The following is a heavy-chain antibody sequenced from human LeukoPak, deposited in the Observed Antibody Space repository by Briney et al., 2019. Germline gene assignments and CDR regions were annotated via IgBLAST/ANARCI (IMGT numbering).Heavy chain of an antibody. D-gene: IGHD4-17*01. CDR1: GAPLKSHY. Sequence: SETLSLTCSVSGAPLKSHYWTWIRQSPGKGLEWIGHIYFSETTKYNPSLKSRASISADISKNQFSLNLRSVTAADTAVYCVSVYEYGDHLTWGRGTRVLVSS. CDR2: IYFSETT. J-gene: IGHJ4*02. CDR3: SVYEYGDHLT. V-gene: IGHV4-59*11.